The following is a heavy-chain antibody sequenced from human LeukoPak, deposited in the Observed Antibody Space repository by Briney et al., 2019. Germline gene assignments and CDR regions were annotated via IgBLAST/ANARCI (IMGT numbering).Heavy chain of an antibody. J-gene: IGHJ4*02. V-gene: IGHV1-3*01. CDR1: GYTFTSYA. CDR2: INAGNGNT. Sequence: GASVTVSCTASGYTFTSYAMHWVRQAPAQRLEWMGWINAGNGNTKYSQKFQGRVTITRDTSASTAYMELSSLRSEDTAVYYCARADPDYGDYSPFDYWGQGTLVTVSS. D-gene: IGHD4-17*01. CDR3: ARADPDYGDYSPFDY.